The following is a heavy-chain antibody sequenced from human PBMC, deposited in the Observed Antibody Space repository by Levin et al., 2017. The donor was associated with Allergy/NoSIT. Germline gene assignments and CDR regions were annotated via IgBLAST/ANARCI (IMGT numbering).Heavy chain of an antibody. CDR2: IYYSGST. CDR3: ARHMSTLDYFDY. J-gene: IGHJ4*02. D-gene: IGHD2-2*01. Sequence: SQTLSLPCTVSGGSIRSYYWSWIRQPPGKGLEWIGYIYYSGSTNYNPSLKSRVTISVDTSRNQFSLNLSSVTAADTAVYYCARHMSTLDYFDYWGQGTLVTVSS. V-gene: IGHV4-59*08. CDR1: GGSIRSYY.